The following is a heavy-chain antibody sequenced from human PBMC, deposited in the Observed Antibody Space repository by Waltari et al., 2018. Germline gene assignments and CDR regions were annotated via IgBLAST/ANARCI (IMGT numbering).Heavy chain of an antibody. CDR2: IRSKANSYAT. Sequence: EVQLVESGGGLVQPGGSLKLSCAASGFTFSGSAMHWVRQASGKGLEWVGRIRSKANSYATADAASVKGRFTISRDDSKNTAYLQMNSLKTEDTAVYYCTRGIAAALFDYWGQGTLVTVSS. V-gene: IGHV3-73*02. CDR1: GFTFSGSA. D-gene: IGHD6-13*01. CDR3: TRGIAAALFDY. J-gene: IGHJ4*02.